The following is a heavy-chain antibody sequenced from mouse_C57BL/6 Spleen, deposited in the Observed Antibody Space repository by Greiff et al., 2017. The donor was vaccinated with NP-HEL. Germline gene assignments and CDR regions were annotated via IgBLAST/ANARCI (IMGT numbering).Heavy chain of an antibody. V-gene: IGHV5-9*01. CDR3: ARHADYYGSSYLYYAMDY. D-gene: IGHD1-1*01. J-gene: IGHJ4*01. CDR2: ISGGGGNT. CDR1: GFTFSSYT. Sequence: EVMLVESGGGLVKPGGSLKLSCAASGFTFSSYTMSWVRQTPEKRLEWVATISGGGGNTYYPDSVKGRFTISRDNAKNTLYLQMSSLRSEDTALYYCARHADYYGSSYLYYAMDYWGQGTSVTVSS.